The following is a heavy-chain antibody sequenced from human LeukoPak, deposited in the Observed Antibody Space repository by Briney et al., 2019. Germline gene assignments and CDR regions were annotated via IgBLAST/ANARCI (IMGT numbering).Heavy chain of an antibody. CDR2: ISSSSSYI. Sequence: GGSLRLSCAASGFTFSSYSMNWGRQAPGKGLEWVSSISSSSSYIYYADSVKGRFTISRDNAKNSLYLQMNSLRAEDTAVYYCARDQIAVAGTDYYYYMDVWGKGTTVTVSS. J-gene: IGHJ6*03. CDR3: ARDQIAVAGTDYYYYMDV. D-gene: IGHD6-19*01. CDR1: GFTFSSYS. V-gene: IGHV3-21*01.